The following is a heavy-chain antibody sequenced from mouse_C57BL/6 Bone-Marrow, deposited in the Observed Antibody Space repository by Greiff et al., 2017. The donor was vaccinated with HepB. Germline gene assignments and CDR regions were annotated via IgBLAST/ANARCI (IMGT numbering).Heavy chain of an antibody. D-gene: IGHD1-1*01. V-gene: IGHV5-17*01. CDR2: ISSGSSTI. J-gene: IGHJ3*01. Sequence: EVQLVESGGGLVKPGGSLKLSCAASGFTFSDYGMHWVRQAPEKGLEWFAYISSGSSTIYYADTVKGRFTISRDNAKNTLFLQMTSLRSEDTAMYYCARPGDYYGSSYEGLAYWGQGTLVTVSA. CDR1: GFTFSDYG. CDR3: ARPGDYYGSSYEGLAY.